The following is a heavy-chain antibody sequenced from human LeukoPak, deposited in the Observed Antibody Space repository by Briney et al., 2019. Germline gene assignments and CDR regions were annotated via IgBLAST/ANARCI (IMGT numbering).Heavy chain of an antibody. V-gene: IGHV3-33*08. CDR2: VLYDGNTE. D-gene: IGHD1-1*01. Sequence: GGSLRLSCAASGFTFSSYGMHWVRQAPGKGLEWVAIVLYDGNTEYYADSVRGRFSISRDNSRNILYLQMNSLRAEDTAIYYCARGRTGYTTGPDYWGQGALVTVSS. J-gene: IGHJ4*02. CDR3: ARGRTGYTTGPDY. CDR1: GFTFSSYG.